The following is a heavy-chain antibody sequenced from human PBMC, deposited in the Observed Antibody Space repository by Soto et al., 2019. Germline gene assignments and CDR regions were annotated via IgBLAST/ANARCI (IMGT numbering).Heavy chain of an antibody. CDR3: ASLGWSYYDSSVSGDAFDI. CDR1: GGTFSSYA. V-gene: IGHV1-69*01. D-gene: IGHD3-22*01. CDR2: IIPIFGTA. Sequence: QVQLVQSGAEVKKPGSSVKVSCKASGGTFSSYAISWVRQAPGQGLEWMGGIIPIFGTANYAQKFQGRVTITADESTSTAYMELSSLRSEDTAVYYCASLGWSYYDSSVSGDAFDIWGQGTMVTVSS. J-gene: IGHJ3*02.